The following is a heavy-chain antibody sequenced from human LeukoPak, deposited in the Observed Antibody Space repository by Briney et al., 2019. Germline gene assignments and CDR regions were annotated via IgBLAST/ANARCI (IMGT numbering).Heavy chain of an antibody. CDR2: ISSSSSYI. D-gene: IGHD3-10*01. CDR1: GFTFSSYS. CDR3: ARGLYGSGSDFDY. J-gene: IGHJ4*02. Sequence: GXXLRLSCAASGFTFSSYSMNWVRQAPGKGLEWVSSISSSSSYIYYADSVKGRFTISRDNAKNSLYLQINSLRAEDTAVYYCARGLYGSGSDFDYWGQGTLVTVSS. V-gene: IGHV3-21*01.